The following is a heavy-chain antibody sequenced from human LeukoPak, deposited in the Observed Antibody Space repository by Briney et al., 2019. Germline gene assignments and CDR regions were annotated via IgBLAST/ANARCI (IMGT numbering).Heavy chain of an antibody. J-gene: IGHJ4*02. D-gene: IGHD1-7*01. CDR3: ARAHNWKYGTFDH. V-gene: IGHV3-15*01. CDR2: IKSKTDGGTT. Sequence: GGSLRLSCAASGFTFSSYAMSWVRQAPGKGLEWVGRIKSKTDGGTTDYAAPVKGRFTISRDDSKNTLYLQMNSLRAEDTAVYYCARAHNWKYGTFDHWGQGTLVTVSS. CDR1: GFTFSSYA.